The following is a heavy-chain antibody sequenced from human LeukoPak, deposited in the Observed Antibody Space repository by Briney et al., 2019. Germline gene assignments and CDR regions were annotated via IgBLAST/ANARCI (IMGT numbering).Heavy chain of an antibody. D-gene: IGHD2-15*01. CDR3: ARQDFVFDY. CDR2: IYYSGST. Sequence: ASETLSLTCAVYGGSFSGYYWSWIRQPPRKGLEWIGNIYYSGSTYYNPSLKSRVTISVDTSKNQFSLKLSSVTAADTAVYYCARQDFVFDYWGQGTLVTVSS. CDR1: GGSFSGYY. V-gene: IGHV4-34*01. J-gene: IGHJ4*02.